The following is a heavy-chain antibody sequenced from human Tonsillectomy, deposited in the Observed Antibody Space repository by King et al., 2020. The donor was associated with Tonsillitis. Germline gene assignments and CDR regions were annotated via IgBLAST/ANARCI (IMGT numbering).Heavy chain of an antibody. CDR2: IKEDGSEK. D-gene: IGHD3-9*01. Sequence: EVQLVESGGGLVQPGGALRLSWAASGFTFSSYWMTWVRQAPGKGLEWLANIKEDGSEKYYVDSVKGRFTISRDNAKNSLYLQMNSLRAEDTAVYYCAGPILTGYSIDSWGKGTRVTVSS. J-gene: IGHJ4*02. V-gene: IGHV3-7*01. CDR3: AGPILTGYSIDS. CDR1: GFTFSSYW.